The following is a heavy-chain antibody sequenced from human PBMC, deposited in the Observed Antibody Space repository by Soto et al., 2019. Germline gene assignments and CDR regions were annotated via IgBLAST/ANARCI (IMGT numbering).Heavy chain of an antibody. CDR2: IYYSGST. Sequence: NPSETLSLTCTVSGGSISSSSYYWRWIRQPPGKGLEWIGSIYYSGSTYYNPSLKSRVTISVDTSKNQFSLKLSSVTAADTAVYYCARHYGGAVGATGSYFDYWGQGTLVTVSS. CDR1: GGSISSSSYY. CDR3: ARHYGGAVGATGSYFDY. J-gene: IGHJ4*02. V-gene: IGHV4-39*01. D-gene: IGHD1-26*01.